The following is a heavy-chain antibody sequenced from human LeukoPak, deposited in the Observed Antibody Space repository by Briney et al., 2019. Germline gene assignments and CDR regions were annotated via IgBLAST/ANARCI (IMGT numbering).Heavy chain of an antibody. Sequence: SETLSLTCAVCGGFFSGYYWSWIRQPPGKGLEWIGEINHSGSTNYNPSLKSRVTISVDTSKNQFSLKLSSVTAADTAVYYCARGADLGRYSGSYFDYWGQGTLVTVSS. V-gene: IGHV4-34*01. CDR3: ARGADLGRYSGSYFDY. D-gene: IGHD1-26*01. CDR2: INHSGST. CDR1: GGFFSGYY. J-gene: IGHJ4*02.